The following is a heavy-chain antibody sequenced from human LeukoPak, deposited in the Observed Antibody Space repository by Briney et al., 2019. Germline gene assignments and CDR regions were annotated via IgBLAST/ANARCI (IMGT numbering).Heavy chain of an antibody. J-gene: IGHJ6*03. CDR1: GFTFSNAW. V-gene: IGHV3-48*01. D-gene: IGHD6-19*01. CDR2: ISSSSSTI. CDR3: AKCSGWFVRGKDYYYYYMDV. Sequence: GGSLRLSCAASGFTFSNAWMNWVRQAPGKGLERVSYISSSSSTIYYADSVKGRFTISRDNSKDTLYLQMNSLRAEDTAVYYCAKCSGWFVRGKDYYYYYMDVWGKGTTVTVSS.